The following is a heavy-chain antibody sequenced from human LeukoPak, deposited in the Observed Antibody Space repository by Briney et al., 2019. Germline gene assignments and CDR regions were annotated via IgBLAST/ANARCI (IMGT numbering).Heavy chain of an antibody. CDR2: INPNSGGT. CDR1: GYTFTGYY. D-gene: IGHD1-26*01. V-gene: IGHV1-2*02. J-gene: IGHJ5*02. CDR3: ATGVIVGAPGGFDP. Sequence: GASVKVSCKASGYTFTGYYMHWLRQAPGQGLEWMGWINPNSGGTNYAQKFQGRVTMTRDTSISTAYMELSRLRSDDTAVYYCATGVIVGAPGGFDPWGQGTLVTVSS.